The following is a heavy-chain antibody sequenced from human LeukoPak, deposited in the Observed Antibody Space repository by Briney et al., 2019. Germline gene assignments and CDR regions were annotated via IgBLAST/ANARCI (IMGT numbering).Heavy chain of an antibody. Sequence: GASVKVSCKASGYTFTSYYMHWVRQAPGQGLEWMGIINPSGGSTSYAQKFQGRVTMTRDTSTSTVYMELSSLRSEDTAVYFCAREGFCTGSKCPAEYWGQGTLVTVSS. V-gene: IGHV1-46*01. CDR3: AREGFCTGSKCPAEY. J-gene: IGHJ4*02. D-gene: IGHD2-8*02. CDR2: INPSGGST. CDR1: GYTFTSYY.